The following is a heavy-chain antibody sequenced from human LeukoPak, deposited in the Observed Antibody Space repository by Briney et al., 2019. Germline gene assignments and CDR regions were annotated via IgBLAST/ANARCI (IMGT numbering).Heavy chain of an antibody. CDR2: IFYRGNT. Sequence: SQTLSLTCIVSGVSISGGDYWSWIRQHPGKGLEWIGYIFYRGNTYYSPSLKSRVSMSIDTSKNQFSLMLSPVTAADTAVYYCARVIEYSGRFDPWGQGTLVTVSS. CDR3: ARVIEYSGRFDP. CDR1: GVSISGGDY. J-gene: IGHJ5*02. V-gene: IGHV4-31*03. D-gene: IGHD1-26*01.